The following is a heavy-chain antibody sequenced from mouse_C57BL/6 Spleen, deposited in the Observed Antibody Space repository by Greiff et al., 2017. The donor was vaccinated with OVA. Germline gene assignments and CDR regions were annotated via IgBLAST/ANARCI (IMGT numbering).Heavy chain of an antibody. CDR2: IDPSDSET. Sequence: QVQLQQPGAELVRPGSSVKLSCKASGYTFTSYWMHWVKQRPIQGLEWIGNIDPSDSETHYNQKFKDKATLTVDKSSSTAYMQLSSLTSEDSAVYYCARQYYGSSYEGWYFDVWGTGTTVTVSS. CDR3: ARQYYGSSYEGWYFDV. J-gene: IGHJ1*03. D-gene: IGHD1-1*01. CDR1: GYTFTSYW. V-gene: IGHV1-52*01.